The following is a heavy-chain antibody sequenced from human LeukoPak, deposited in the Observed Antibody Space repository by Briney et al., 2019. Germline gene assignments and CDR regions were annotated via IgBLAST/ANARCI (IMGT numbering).Heavy chain of an antibody. CDR2: ISSSGSTI. CDR3: ARDREQLDVYYYYGMDV. D-gene: IGHD6-13*01. V-gene: IGHV3-11*01. J-gene: IGHJ6*02. Sequence: PGGSLRLSCAASGFTFSDYYMSWLRQAPGKGLEWVSYISSSGSTIYYADSVKGRFTISRDNAKNSLYLQMNSLRAEDTAVYYCARDREQLDVYYYYGMDVWGQGTTVTVSS. CDR1: GFTFSDYY.